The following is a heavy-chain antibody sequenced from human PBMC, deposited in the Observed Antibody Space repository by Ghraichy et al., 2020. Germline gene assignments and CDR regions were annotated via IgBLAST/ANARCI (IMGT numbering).Heavy chain of an antibody. CDR2: LYHSGAT. Sequence: SQTLSLTCAVSGDSIGSGSFSWSWIRSPPGKGLEWIGYLYHSGATYFNPSFKSRSTMSVDKSNNHFTLNLNSVTAADAAVYYCAATSNYYDSSGRFDIWGQGTKVTIS. D-gene: IGHD3-22*01. J-gene: IGHJ3*02. CDR3: AATSNYYDSSGRFDI. CDR1: GDSIGSGSFS. V-gene: IGHV4-30-2*01.